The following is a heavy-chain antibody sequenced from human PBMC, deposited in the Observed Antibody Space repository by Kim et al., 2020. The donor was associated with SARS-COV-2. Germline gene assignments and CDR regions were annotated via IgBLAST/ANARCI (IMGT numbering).Heavy chain of an antibody. D-gene: IGHD3-10*01. CDR1: GFSFSNYA. CDR3: VKERGGGALWFGVLSFDY. V-gene: IGHV3-64D*06. J-gene: IGHJ4*02. CDR2: ISSNGGST. Sequence: GGSLRLSCSASGFSFSNYAMHWVRQAPGEGLEYVSSISSNGGSTYYANSVRGRFTISRDNSKNTLYLQMSSLRAEDTAVYYCVKERGGGALWFGVLSFDYWGQGTLVTVSS.